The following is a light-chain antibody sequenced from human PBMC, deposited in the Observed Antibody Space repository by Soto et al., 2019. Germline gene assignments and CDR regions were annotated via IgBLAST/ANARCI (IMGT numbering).Light chain of an antibody. J-gene: IGKJ1*01. V-gene: IGKV3D-20*01. CDR2: DAT. Sequence: VVLTQFPGTLSLSPGETATLSCGASQRVSNNLLAWYQQKPGLPPRLRIYDATSRANGIPARFSGRGSGTHFTLTISRLEPEDFAVYYCQQYGSSPCTFGRGTKLEMK. CDR1: QRVSNNL. CDR3: QQYGSSPCT.